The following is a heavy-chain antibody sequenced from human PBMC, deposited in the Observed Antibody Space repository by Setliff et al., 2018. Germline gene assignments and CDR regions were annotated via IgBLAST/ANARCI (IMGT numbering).Heavy chain of an antibody. D-gene: IGHD6-19*01. CDR1: GGTFGSYA. CDR2: IIPILGIA. CDR3: AREGIAVAGFDY. J-gene: IGHJ4*02. V-gene: IGHV1-69*10. Sequence: SVKVSCKASGGTFGSYAISWVRQAPGQGLEWMGGIIPILGIANYAQKFQGRVTITADKSTSTAYMELSSLRSEDTAVYYCAREGIAVAGFDYWGQGTLVTVSS.